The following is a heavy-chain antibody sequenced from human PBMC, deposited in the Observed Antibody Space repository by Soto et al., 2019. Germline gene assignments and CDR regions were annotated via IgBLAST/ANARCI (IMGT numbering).Heavy chain of an antibody. Sequence: SETLSLTCTVSGGSISSYYWSWIRQPPGKGLEWIGYIYYSGSTNYNPSLKSRVTISVDTSKNQFSLKLSSVTAADTAVYYCARFFCCCGSCPYNNLFYPWGQGTLVPVSS. CDR2: IYYSGST. CDR3: ARFFCCCGSCPYNNLFYP. CDR1: GGSISSYY. V-gene: IGHV4-59*08. D-gene: IGHD2-15*01. J-gene: IGHJ5*02.